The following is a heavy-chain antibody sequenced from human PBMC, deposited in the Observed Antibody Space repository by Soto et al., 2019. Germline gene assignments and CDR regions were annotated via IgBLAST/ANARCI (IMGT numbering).Heavy chain of an antibody. CDR2: IYYTGST. CDR3: ARLHEALDY. D-gene: IGHD4-4*01. Sequence: SETLSLTCAVSGGSISSYYWSWIRQPPGKGLEWIGYIYYTGSTNYNPSLRSRVTMSLDTSKNQFSLKLSSVTAADTAVYYCARLHEALDYWGQGALVTVSS. V-gene: IGHV4-59*01. CDR1: GGSISSYY. J-gene: IGHJ4*02.